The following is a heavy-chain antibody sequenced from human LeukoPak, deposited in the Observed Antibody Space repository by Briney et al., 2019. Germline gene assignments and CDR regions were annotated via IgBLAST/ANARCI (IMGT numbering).Heavy chain of an antibody. CDR1: GGSISSGGYY. CDR2: IYYSGST. D-gene: IGHD1-7*01. CDR3: ARSPVNYDTPIDY. Sequence: SETLSLTCTVSGGSISSGGYYWSWNRQHPGQGLEWIRYIYYSGSTYYNPSLKSRVTISVDTSKNQFSLKLSSVTAADTAVYYCARSPVNYDTPIDYWGQGTLVTVSS. J-gene: IGHJ4*02. V-gene: IGHV4-31*03.